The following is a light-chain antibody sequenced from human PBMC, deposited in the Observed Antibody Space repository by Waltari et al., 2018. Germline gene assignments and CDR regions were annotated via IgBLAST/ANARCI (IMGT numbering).Light chain of an antibody. CDR2: KVS. Sequence: DVVMTQSPLSLPVTLGQPASISCRSSQSLVYSDGNIYLNWFQQRPGQSPRRLIYKVSRLDSGVPDRFSGSGSGTDFTLRISRVEAEDVGLYFCMQGTNWPQSFGQGTKLEIK. CDR3: MQGTNWPQS. CDR1: QSLVYSDGNIY. V-gene: IGKV2-30*01. J-gene: IGKJ2*03.